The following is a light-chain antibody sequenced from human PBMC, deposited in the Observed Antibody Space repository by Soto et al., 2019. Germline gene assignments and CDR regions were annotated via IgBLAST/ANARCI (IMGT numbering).Light chain of an antibody. J-gene: IGKJ4*01. CDR3: QQRMSWPLT. CDR1: QNIGRY. V-gene: IGKV3-11*01. CDR2: DVS. Sequence: EIVLTQSPATLSLSPGERATLSCRASQNIGRYLAWYQQTPGQVPRLLIYDVSDRATGIPARFSGSGSGTDFTLTISGLEPEDFAVYFCQQRMSWPLTFGGGTKVESK.